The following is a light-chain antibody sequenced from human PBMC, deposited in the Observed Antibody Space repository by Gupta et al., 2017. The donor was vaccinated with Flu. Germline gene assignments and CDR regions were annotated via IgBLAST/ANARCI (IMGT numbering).Light chain of an antibody. CDR2: KAS. Sequence: PSTLSASVGDRVTITCRASQSISSWLAWYQQKPGKAPKLLIFKASSLESGVPSRFSGSGSGTEFTLTITSLQPDDFATYYCQQYNSYSRTFGQGSRVEIK. CDR1: QSISSW. V-gene: IGKV1-5*03. CDR3: QQYNSYSRT. J-gene: IGKJ1*01.